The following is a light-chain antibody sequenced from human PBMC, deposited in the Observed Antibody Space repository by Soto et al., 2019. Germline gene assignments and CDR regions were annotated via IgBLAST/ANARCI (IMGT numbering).Light chain of an antibody. CDR2: GAS. CDR1: QSVSSSY. V-gene: IGKV3-20*01. J-gene: IGKJ5*01. CDR3: QQSYITPVT. Sequence: EIVLTQSPGTLSLSPGERATLSCRASQSVSSSYLAWYQQKPGQAPRLLIYGASSRATGIPDRFSGSGSGTGFTLTISSLQPEDFATYHCQQSYITPVTFGQGTRLEI.